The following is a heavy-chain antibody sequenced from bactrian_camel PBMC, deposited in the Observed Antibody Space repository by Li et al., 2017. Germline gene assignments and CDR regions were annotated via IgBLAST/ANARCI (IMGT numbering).Heavy chain of an antibody. J-gene: IGHJ4*01. D-gene: IGHD4*01. CDR3: TGVVAATLSRY. V-gene: IGHV3S40*01. CDR1: GFTFSSFA. Sequence: DVQLVESGGGLVQPGGSLRLSCVASGFTFSSFAMNWVRQAPGKGLEWVSVINKDGDSTYYADSVKGRFTISRDNAKNTVYLQVNSLQTEDTAMYYCTGVVAATLSRYWGQGTHVTVS. CDR2: INKDGDST.